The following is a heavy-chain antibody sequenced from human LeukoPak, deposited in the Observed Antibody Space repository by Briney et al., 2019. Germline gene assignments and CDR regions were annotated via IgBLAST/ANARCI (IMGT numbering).Heavy chain of an antibody. V-gene: IGHV3-21*01. CDR2: ISSSSSYI. Sequence: PGGSLRLSCAASGFTFSTYSMNWVRQAPGKGLEWVSSISSSSSYIYYADSVKGRFTISRDNAKNSLYLQMNSLRAEDTAVYYCATERGVVGATVASIDYWGQGTLVTVSS. CDR3: ATERGVVGATVASIDY. D-gene: IGHD1-26*01. J-gene: IGHJ4*02. CDR1: GFTFSTYS.